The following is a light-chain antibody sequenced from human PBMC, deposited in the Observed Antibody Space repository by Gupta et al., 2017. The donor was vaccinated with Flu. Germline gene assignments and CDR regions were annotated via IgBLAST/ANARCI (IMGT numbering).Light chain of an antibody. CDR1: QTASKF. J-gene: IGKJ4*01. CDR3: QQTYGSPLS. CDR2: AAS. Sequence: ASQTASKFLNWYQQKPGQAPKLLIYAASSLQSGVPSRFSGSGFGTEFTLTISSLQPEDSATYYCQQTYGSPLSFGGGTKVEIK. V-gene: IGKV1-39*01.